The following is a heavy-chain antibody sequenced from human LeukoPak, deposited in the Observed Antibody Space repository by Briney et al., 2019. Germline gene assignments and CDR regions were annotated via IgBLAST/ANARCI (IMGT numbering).Heavy chain of an antibody. CDR1: GFTFSSYA. CDR2: IINSGGTT. D-gene: IGHD4-17*01. V-gene: IGHV3-23*01. CDR3: AKDIHGDYGGLDY. Sequence: PGGSLRLSCAASGFTFSSYAMTWFRQAPGKGREWVSGIINSGGTTYYADSVKGRFTISRDNSKNTLDLQMNSLRAEDTAAYYCAKDIHGDYGGLDYWGQGTLVTVSS. J-gene: IGHJ4*02.